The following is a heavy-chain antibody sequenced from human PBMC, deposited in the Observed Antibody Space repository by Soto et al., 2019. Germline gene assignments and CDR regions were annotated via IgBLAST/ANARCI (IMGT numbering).Heavy chain of an antibody. CDR3: SRDAWGTDY. D-gene: IGHD7-27*01. J-gene: IGHJ4*02. Sequence: QVQLVQSGAEVTKPGASVKISCKTSGRTSPPYNVHWVRQDPGQGLEWMGIINPSGDITTYAQNFPGRVSMTIDSSTTTVFIELRSMTSEDTAMYYCSRDAWGTDYCCQGTLVIVSS. V-gene: IGHV1-46*01. CDR1: GRTSPPYN. CDR2: INPSGDIT.